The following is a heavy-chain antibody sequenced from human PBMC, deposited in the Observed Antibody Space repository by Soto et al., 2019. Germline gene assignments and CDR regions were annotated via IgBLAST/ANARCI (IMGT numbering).Heavy chain of an antibody. J-gene: IGHJ3*02. D-gene: IGHD2-2*01. Sequence: SETLSLTCAVPGYSISSGYYWGWIRQPPGKGLEWIGSIYHSGSTYYNPSLKSRVTISVDTSKNQFSLKLSSVTAADTAVYYCAREDIVVVPDAVHRTEAVDIWGKGTMVT. CDR3: AREDIVVVPDAVHRTEAVDI. CDR1: GYSISSGYY. V-gene: IGHV4-38-2*02. CDR2: IYHSGST.